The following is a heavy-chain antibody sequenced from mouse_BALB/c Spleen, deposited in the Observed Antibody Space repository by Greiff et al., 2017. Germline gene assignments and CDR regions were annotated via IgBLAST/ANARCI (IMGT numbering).Heavy chain of an antibody. J-gene: IGHJ4*01. V-gene: IGHV2-6-7*01. CDR2: IWGEGST. Sequence: VKLMESGPGLVAPSQSLSITCTVAGFSLTGYGVNWGRQPPGKGREWMGMIWGEGSTDYNSALKSRLSISKDNSKSQVFLKMNSLQTDDTARYYCARRGYYGNGYAMDYWGQGTTVTVSS. D-gene: IGHD2-1*01. CDR3: ARRGYYGNGYAMDY. CDR1: GFSLTGYG.